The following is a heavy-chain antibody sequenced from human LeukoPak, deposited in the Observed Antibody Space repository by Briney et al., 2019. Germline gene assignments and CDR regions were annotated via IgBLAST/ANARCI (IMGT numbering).Heavy chain of an antibody. Sequence: GGSLRLSCTASGFTFGDYAMNWVRQAPGKGLEWVGFIRSKAYGGTTEYAASVKGRFTISRDDSKSIAYLQMSSLKTEDTAVYYCTRELITLVRGVIIRSWFDPWGRGTLVTVSS. V-gene: IGHV3-49*04. CDR3: TRELITLVRGVIIRSWFDP. CDR1: GFTFGDYA. CDR2: IRSKAYGGTT. D-gene: IGHD3-10*01. J-gene: IGHJ5*02.